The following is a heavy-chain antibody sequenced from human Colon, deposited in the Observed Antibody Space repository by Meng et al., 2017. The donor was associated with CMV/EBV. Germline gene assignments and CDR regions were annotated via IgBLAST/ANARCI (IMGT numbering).Heavy chain of an antibody. D-gene: IGHD4-11*01. Sequence: SVKVSCKASGYTFSTYDINWVRQATGQGLEWMGEMKPSSGHTAYAQKFQGRLTMTRNTSIGTAYMELSSLRSDDTAVYYCARGSNLRPDYRSTYYYGIDVWGQGTTVTASS. J-gene: IGHJ6*02. CDR1: GYTFSTYD. CDR3: ARGSNLRPDYRSTYYYGIDV. V-gene: IGHV1-8*01. CDR2: MKPSSGHT.